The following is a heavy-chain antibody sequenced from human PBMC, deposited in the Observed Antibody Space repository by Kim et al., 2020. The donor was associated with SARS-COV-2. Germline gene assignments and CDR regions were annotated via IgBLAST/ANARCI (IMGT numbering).Heavy chain of an antibody. D-gene: IGHD1-26*01. CDR3: ARVIVGATLRPGGAFDI. V-gene: IGHV4-31*03. CDR2: IYYSGST. Sequence: SETLSLTCTVSGGSISSGGYYWSWIRQHPGKGLEWIGYIYYSGSTYYNPSLKSRVTISVDTSKNQFSLKLSSVTAADTAVYYCARVIVGATLRPGGAFDIWGQGTMVTVSS. J-gene: IGHJ3*02. CDR1: GGSISSGGYY.